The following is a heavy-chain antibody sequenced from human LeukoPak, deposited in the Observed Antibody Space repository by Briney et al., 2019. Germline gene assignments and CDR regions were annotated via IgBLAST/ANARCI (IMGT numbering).Heavy chain of an antibody. V-gene: IGHV4-39*07. D-gene: IGHD3-22*01. CDR2: IYYSGST. J-gene: IGHJ5*02. Sequence: PSETLSLTCTVSGGSISSSSYYWGWIRQPPGKGLEWIGRIYYSGSTYYNPSLKSRVTISVDTSKNQFSLKLSSVTAADTAVYYCASPHYYDSTSPGGWFDPWGQGTLVTVSS. CDR1: GGSISSSSYY. CDR3: ASPHYYDSTSPGGWFDP.